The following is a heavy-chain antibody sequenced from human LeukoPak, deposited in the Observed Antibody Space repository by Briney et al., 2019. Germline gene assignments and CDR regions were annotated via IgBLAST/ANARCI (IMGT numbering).Heavy chain of an antibody. CDR3: AKAYVWGSYRYVEDADYFDY. CDR1: GFTFIDYY. CDR2: ISNGGTYT. J-gene: IGHJ4*02. V-gene: IGHV3-11*06. Sequence: NPGGSLRLSCAASGFTFIDYYMNWIRQAPGKGLEWVSSISNGGTYTYYADSVKGRFTISRDNSKNTLYLQMNSLRAEDTAVYYCAKAYVWGSYRYVEDADYFDYWGQGTLVTVSS. D-gene: IGHD3-16*02.